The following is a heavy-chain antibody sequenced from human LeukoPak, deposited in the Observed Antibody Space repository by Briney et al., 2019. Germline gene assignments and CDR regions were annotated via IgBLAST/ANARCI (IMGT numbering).Heavy chain of an antibody. CDR3: ARYPPPLGYCSSTSCYYYYGMDV. J-gene: IGHJ6*02. CDR2: IDAGNGRT. D-gene: IGHD2-2*01. Sequence: ASVKVSCKASQYSFSDYAIHWVRQAPGQRLEWMGWIDAGNGRTKYSQSFQGRLTIIRDTSATTAYMELSGLTSEDTATYYCARYPPPLGYCSSTSCYYYYGMDVWGQGTTVTVSS. CDR1: QYSFSDYA. V-gene: IGHV1-3*01.